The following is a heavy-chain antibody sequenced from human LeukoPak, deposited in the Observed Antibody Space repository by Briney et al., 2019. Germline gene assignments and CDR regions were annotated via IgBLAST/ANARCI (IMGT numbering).Heavy chain of an antibody. CDR2: MSGSSGLI. CDR3: AREFEGSASGAGY. J-gene: IGHJ4*02. D-gene: IGHD1-26*01. Sequence: GGSLTLSCVASGFTFSSYSMNWVRHAPGKGLEWVSSMSGSSGLIYYGDSVKGRFTVSRDNAKNSLYLQMNSLRAEDTAVYYCAREFEGSASGAGYWGQGTLVTVSS. CDR1: GFTFSSYS. V-gene: IGHV3-21*01.